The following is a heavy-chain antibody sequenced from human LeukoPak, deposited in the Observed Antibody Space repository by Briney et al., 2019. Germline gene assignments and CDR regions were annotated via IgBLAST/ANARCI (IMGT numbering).Heavy chain of an antibody. CDR2: IYYSGST. CDR1: GGSISSSSYY. V-gene: IGHV4-39*07. D-gene: IGHD1-7*01. CDR3: ARGRNWNYGFDY. Sequence: PSETLSLTCTVSGGSISSSSYYWGWIRQPPGKGLEWIGSIYYSGSTYYNPSLKSRVTISVDTSKNQFSLKLSSVTAADTAAYYCARGRNWNYGFDYWGQGTLDTVSS. J-gene: IGHJ4*02.